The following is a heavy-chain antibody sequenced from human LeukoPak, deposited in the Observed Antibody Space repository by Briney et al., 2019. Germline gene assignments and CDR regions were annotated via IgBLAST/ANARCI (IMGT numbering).Heavy chain of an antibody. CDR1: GGSISSSSYY. Sequence: SETLSLTCTVSGGSISSSSYYWSWIRQPPGKGLEWIGYIYYSGSTNYNPSLKSRVTISVDTSRNQFSLKLSSVTAADTAVYYCARAPPPWGVATIGAFDYWGQGTLVTVSS. CDR3: ARAPPPWGVATIGAFDY. CDR2: IYYSGST. V-gene: IGHV4-61*05. J-gene: IGHJ4*02. D-gene: IGHD5-12*01.